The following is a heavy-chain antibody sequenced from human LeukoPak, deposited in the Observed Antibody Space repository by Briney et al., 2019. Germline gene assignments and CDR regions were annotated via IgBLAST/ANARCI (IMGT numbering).Heavy chain of an antibody. CDR3: ASLRERSYYARGFDY. CDR1: AGSIRSSSYY. V-gene: IGHV4-39*01. CDR2: IYYSGST. Sequence: SETLSLTCTVSAGSIRSSSYYWGWIRQPPGKGLEWIRSIYYSGSTYYNPSLKSRVTISVDTSKNQFSLKLSSVTAANTAVYYCASLRERSYYARGFDYWGQGTLVTVSS. J-gene: IGHJ4*02. D-gene: IGHD1-26*01.